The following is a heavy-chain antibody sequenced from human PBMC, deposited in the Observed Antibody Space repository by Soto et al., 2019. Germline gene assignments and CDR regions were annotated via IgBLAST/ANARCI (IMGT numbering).Heavy chain of an antibody. CDR1: GYTFTSYA. J-gene: IGHJ4*02. V-gene: IGHV1-3*01. CDR2: INAGNGNT. CDR3: ARTLRFLDSPITDY. D-gene: IGHD3-3*01. Sequence: ASVKVSCKASGYTFTSYAMHWVRQAPGQRLEWMGWINAGNGNTKYSQKFQGRVTISKDTSKNQVVLTMTNMDPVDTATYYCARTLRFLDSPITDYWGQGTLVTVSS.